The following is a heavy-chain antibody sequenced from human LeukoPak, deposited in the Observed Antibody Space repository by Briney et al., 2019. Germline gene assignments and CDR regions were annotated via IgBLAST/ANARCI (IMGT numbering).Heavy chain of an antibody. J-gene: IGHJ4*02. CDR3: ARAITIFGVTSPGSFDY. D-gene: IGHD3-3*01. CDR2: SCYSGST. V-gene: IGHV4-30-4*08. CDR1: GGSISSGDYY. Sequence: SETLSLTCTVSGGSISSGDYYWSWIRQPPGKGLEWIGDSCYSGSTYYNPSLKSRVTISVDTSKNQFSLKLSSVTAADTAVYYCARAITIFGVTSPGSFDYWGQGTLVTVSS.